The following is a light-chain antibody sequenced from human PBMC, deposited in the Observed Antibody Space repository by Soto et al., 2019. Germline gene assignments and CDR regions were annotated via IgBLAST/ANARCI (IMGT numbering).Light chain of an antibody. CDR2: AAS. J-gene: IGKJ1*01. Sequence: EIQLTLSLSFLSASTGDRVTITCRASQGISNFLAWYQQKPGRAPKLLIYAASTLQSGVPSRLSGSGSGTDFTLTISSLQAEDFATYYCQQSYSIPRPFGHVSKVAIK. CDR1: QGISNF. CDR3: QQSYSIPRP. V-gene: IGKV1-39*01.